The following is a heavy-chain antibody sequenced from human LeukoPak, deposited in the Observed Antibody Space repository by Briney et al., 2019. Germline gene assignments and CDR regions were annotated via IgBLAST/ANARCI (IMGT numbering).Heavy chain of an antibody. CDR1: GDSISSYY. Sequence: SETLSVTCTDSGDSISSYYWSWIRQPPGKGLEWIGYIYYSGSTNYNPSLKSRVTISVDTSKNQFSLKLSSVTAADTAVYYCARVFTYCSRGSCYLGAFDIWGQGTMVTVSS. D-gene: IGHD2-15*01. V-gene: IGHV4-59*01. J-gene: IGHJ3*02. CDR3: ARVFTYCSRGSCYLGAFDI. CDR2: IYYSGST.